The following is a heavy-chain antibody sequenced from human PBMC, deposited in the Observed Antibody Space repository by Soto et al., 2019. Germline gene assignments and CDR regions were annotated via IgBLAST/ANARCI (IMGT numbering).Heavy chain of an antibody. CDR2: INYNGNT. CDR1: GGSISTTSYY. V-gene: IGHV4-39*01. CDR3: ARQDNTGTSQSFDY. Sequence: QLQLQESGPGLVKPSETLSLTCTVSGGSISTTSYYWAWIRQPPGKGVEWIGSINYNGNTYYNPSLKSRVTLSVDASKYRCCLRLNSVTAADTAVYYCARQDNTGTSQSFDYWGRGTLVTVFS. D-gene: IGHD1-26*01. J-gene: IGHJ4*02.